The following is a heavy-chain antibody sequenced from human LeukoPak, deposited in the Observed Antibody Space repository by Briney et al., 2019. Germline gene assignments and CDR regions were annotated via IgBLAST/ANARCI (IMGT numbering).Heavy chain of an antibody. D-gene: IGHD3-3*01. Sequence: SETLSLTCTVSGASITSRFWTWIRQTPGKGLEWIGYVSYTGSPRYNPSLESRVTISLDTSKSQFTLRLTSMPAADTAVYYCASDFTQGGGLLEDWGPGTLVAVSS. CDR2: VSYTGSP. J-gene: IGHJ4*02. CDR3: ASDFTQGGGLLED. CDR1: GASITSRF. V-gene: IGHV4-59*11.